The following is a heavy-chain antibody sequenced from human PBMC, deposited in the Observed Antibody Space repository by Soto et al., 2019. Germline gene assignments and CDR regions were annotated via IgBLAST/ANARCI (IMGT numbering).Heavy chain of an antibody. CDR2: MNPNSGNT. CDR3: AREIGYCTNGVCYTGYYYYYYMDV. Sequence: ASVKVSCKASGYTFTSYDINWVRQTTGQGLEWMGWMNPNSGNTGYAQKFQGRVTMTRNTSISTAYMELSSLRSEDTAVYYCAREIGYCTNGVCYTGYYYYYYMDVWGKGTTVTVSS. J-gene: IGHJ6*03. CDR1: GYTFTSYD. D-gene: IGHD2-8*01. V-gene: IGHV1-8*01.